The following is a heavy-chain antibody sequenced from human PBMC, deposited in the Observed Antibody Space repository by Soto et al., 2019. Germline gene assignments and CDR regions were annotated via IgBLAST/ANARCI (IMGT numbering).Heavy chain of an antibody. V-gene: IGHV3-7*03. CDR1: GFILRNDW. CDR3: ARYRSLDP. D-gene: IGHD3-16*02. J-gene: IGHJ5*02. Sequence: EVQLVESGGGLVQPGGSLRLSCADSGFILRNDWMSWVRQAPGMGLQWVASIKEDGSEKYYVDPVKGRFTISRENANNSLYLQMISLRAEDTAVYYCARYRSLDPWGQGILVTVSS. CDR2: IKEDGSEK.